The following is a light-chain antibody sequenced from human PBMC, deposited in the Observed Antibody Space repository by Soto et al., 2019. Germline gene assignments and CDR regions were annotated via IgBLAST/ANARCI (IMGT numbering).Light chain of an antibody. CDR1: SSDIGAYNY. V-gene: IGLV2-8*01. CDR2: EVS. CDR3: SSYAGSNDRWV. J-gene: IGLJ3*02. Sequence: QSALTQPPSASGSPGQSVTISCTGTSSDIGAYNYVSWYQQHPGKAPKLMIHEVSKRPSGVPDRFSGSKSGNTASLTVSGRQAEAEADYYCSSYAGSNDRWVFGGGTEPTVL.